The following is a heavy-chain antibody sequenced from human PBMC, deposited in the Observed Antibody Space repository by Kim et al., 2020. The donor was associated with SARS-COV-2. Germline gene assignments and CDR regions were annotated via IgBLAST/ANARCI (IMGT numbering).Heavy chain of an antibody. CDR3: ATSPRSSLTIWFDP. D-gene: IGHD2-2*01. J-gene: IGHJ5*02. V-gene: IGHV3-53*04. CDR1: GFSVSDNY. CDR2: IYSGGDT. Sequence: GGSLRLSCAAPGFSVSDNYMSWVRQAPGKGLEWVSIIYSGGDTYYADSVKGRFTISRHNSEHTVSLQMNSLRPEDTAVYYCATSPRSSLTIWFDPWGQGTLVTVSS.